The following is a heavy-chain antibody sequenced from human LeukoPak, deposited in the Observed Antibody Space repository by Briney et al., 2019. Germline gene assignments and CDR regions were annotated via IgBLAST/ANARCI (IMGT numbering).Heavy chain of an antibody. CDR1: GGSFSGYY. Sequence: SETLSLTCAVYGGSFSGYYWSWIRQPPGKGLEWIGEINHSGSTNYSPSLKSRVTISVDTPKNQFSLKLSSVTAADTAVYYCARDRLMVRGVPNWFDPWGQGTLVTVSS. D-gene: IGHD3-10*01. J-gene: IGHJ5*02. CDR3: ARDRLMVRGVPNWFDP. CDR2: INHSGST. V-gene: IGHV4-34*01.